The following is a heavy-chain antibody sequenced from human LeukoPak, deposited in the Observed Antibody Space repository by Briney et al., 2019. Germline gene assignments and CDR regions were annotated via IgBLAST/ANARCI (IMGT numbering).Heavy chain of an antibody. D-gene: IGHD3-10*01. J-gene: IGHJ3*02. V-gene: IGHV4-59*01. CDR1: GGSISSYN. CDR2: IYYSGST. CDR3: ARAEWFGELLSAFDI. Sequence: SETLSLTCTVSGGSISSYNWSWIRQPPGKGLEWIGYIYYSGSTNYNPSLKSRVTISVDTSKNQFSLKLSSVTAADTAVYYCARAEWFGELLSAFDIWGQGTMVTVSS.